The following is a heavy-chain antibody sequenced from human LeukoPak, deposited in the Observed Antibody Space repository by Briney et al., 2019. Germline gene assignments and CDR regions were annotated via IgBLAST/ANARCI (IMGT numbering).Heavy chain of an antibody. J-gene: IGHJ4*02. CDR3: TTGLEAAPWQWLDYFDY. Sequence: GGSLRLSCVASGFTFGTYWMSWVRQAPGKGLEWVGHIKSKTRGGATEFAAPVKGRFTISRDDSKTTVSLQMNSLETEDTAVYYCTTGLEAAPWQWLDYFDYWGQGTLVTVSS. D-gene: IGHD6-19*01. CDR2: IKSKTRGGAT. CDR1: GFTFGTYW. V-gene: IGHV3-15*01.